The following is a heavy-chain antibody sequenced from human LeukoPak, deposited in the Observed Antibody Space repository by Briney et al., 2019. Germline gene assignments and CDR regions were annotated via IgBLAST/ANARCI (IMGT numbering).Heavy chain of an antibody. CDR1: GVSISSSYSH. Sequence: WETLSLTCTVSGVSISSSYSHWGWIRQPPGMGLEWIGSIYYTGNTYYNPSLKSRVTISVDTSQNQFSLKVSSVTAADTAVYYCARETIDITVTVVIRMGDAFDVWGQGTMVTVSS. CDR3: ARETIDITVTVVIRMGDAFDV. CDR2: IYYTGNT. J-gene: IGHJ3*01. D-gene: IGHD3-22*01. V-gene: IGHV4-39*07.